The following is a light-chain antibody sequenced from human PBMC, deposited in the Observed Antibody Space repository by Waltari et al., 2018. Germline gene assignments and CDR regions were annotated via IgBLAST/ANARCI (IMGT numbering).Light chain of an antibody. CDR1: SSDVGAYNY. Sequence: QSALTQPPSASGSPGQSVTISCTGTSSDVGAYNYVSWYQQHPGKSPKLIIYEVNKRPSGVPDRFSASKSANTASLTVSGLQADDDAYYYCNSYAGSKSLIFGGGTKLTVL. J-gene: IGLJ2*01. CDR3: NSYAGSKSLI. CDR2: EVN. V-gene: IGLV2-8*01.